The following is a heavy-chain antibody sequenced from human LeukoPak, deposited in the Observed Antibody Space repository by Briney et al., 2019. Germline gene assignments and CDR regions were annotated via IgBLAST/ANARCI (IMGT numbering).Heavy chain of an antibody. Sequence: SETLSLTCTVSGGSISSYYWSWIRQPAGKGLEWIGRIYTSGSTNYNPSLKSRVTMSVDTSKNQFSLKLSSVTAADTAVYYCARGGRLGGTAMANMNAFDIWGQGTMVTVSS. V-gene: IGHV4-4*07. CDR2: IYTSGST. CDR1: GGSISSYY. D-gene: IGHD5-18*01. CDR3: ARGGRLGGTAMANMNAFDI. J-gene: IGHJ3*02.